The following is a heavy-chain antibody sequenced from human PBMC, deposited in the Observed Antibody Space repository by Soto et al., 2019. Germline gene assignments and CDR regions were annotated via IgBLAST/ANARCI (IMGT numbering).Heavy chain of an antibody. D-gene: IGHD3-22*01. Sequence: GGSLRLSCAASGFTFSSYSMNWVRQAPGKGLEWVSSISSSSSYVYYADSVKGRFTISRDNAKNSLYLQMNSLRAEDTAVYYCARVPTPDYYDSSGYYWGQGTLVTVSS. V-gene: IGHV3-21*01. CDR3: ARVPTPDYYDSSGYY. J-gene: IGHJ4*02. CDR2: ISSSSSYV. CDR1: GFTFSSYS.